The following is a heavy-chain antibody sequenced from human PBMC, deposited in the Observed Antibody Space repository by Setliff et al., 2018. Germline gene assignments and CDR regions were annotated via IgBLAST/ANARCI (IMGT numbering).Heavy chain of an antibody. Sequence: SVKVSCKASGGTFSSYAISWVRQAPGQGLEWMGGIIPILGIANYAQKLQGRVTMTTDTSTSTAYMELRSLRSDDTAVYYCARDWRGHSGSYLYWGQGTLVTVSS. D-gene: IGHD1-26*01. CDR2: IIPILGIA. J-gene: IGHJ4*02. CDR3: ARDWRGHSGSYLY. V-gene: IGHV1-69*10. CDR1: GGTFSSYA.